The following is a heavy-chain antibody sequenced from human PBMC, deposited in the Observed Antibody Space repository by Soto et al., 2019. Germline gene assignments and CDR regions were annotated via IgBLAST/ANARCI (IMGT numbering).Heavy chain of an antibody. D-gene: IGHD1-26*01. V-gene: IGHV3-30*18. CDR2: NSSTGSSQ. Sequence: GGSLRRSCVVSGFTLTNNGMHWVRQAPGQGLEWVAVNSSTGSSQYYGDSVRGRFTISRDYSENWLFLEMNRLRSEDTAVYYCAKDRGLAESGRWSHYFYGMDVWGQGTTVTVSS. J-gene: IGHJ6*02. CDR1: GFTLTNNG. CDR3: AKDRGLAESGRWSHYFYGMDV.